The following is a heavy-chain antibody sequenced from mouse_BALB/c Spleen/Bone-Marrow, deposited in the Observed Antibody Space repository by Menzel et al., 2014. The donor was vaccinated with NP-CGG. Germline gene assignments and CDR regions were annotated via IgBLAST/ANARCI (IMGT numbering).Heavy chain of an antibody. V-gene: IGHV1-69*02. D-gene: IGHD2-3*01. J-gene: IGHJ4*01. CDR2: IDPSDSYT. CDR3: AKWLLRDYSMDD. Sequence: QVQLQQSGAELVKPGASVKLSCKASGYTFTSYWMHWVKQRPGQGLEWIGEIDPSDSYTNYNQKFQGKATLTVDKSSSTAYMQLSSMTSEDSAVYFCAKWLLRDYSMDDWGQGTSVTVSS. CDR1: GYTFTSYW.